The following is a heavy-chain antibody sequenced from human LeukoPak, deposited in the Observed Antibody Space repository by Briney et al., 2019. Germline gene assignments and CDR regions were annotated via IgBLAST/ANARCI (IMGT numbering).Heavy chain of an antibody. V-gene: IGHV4-39*01. CDR2: IYYSGST. D-gene: IGHD6-19*01. CDR3: ARQGWASFYYYGVDV. CDR1: GGSISSNSYY. J-gene: IGHJ6*02. Sequence: PSETLSLTCTVSGGSISSNSYYRGWIRQPPGKGLEWVGSIYYSGSTYYNSSLKSRVTISVDTSKNQFSLKLSSVTAADTAVYYCARQGWASFYYYGVDVWGQGTPVTVSS.